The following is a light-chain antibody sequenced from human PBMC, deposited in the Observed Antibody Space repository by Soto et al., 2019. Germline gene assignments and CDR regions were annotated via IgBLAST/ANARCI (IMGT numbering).Light chain of an antibody. J-gene: IGKJ2*01. V-gene: IGKV3-15*01. CDR1: QNINSN. CDR3: QPYNNLHLYT. CDR2: GAS. Sequence: ETVMTQSPATLSVSPGERATLSCRAGQNINSNLACYQQKPGQAPRLLIAGASIRATDVPARFSGNGSGTEFTLAISSLQYEDFAVYFCQPYNNLHLYTFGKGTKLEIK.